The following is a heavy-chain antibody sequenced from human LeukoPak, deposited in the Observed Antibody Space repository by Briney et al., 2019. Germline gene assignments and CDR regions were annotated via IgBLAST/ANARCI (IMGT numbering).Heavy chain of an antibody. J-gene: IGHJ4*02. CDR1: GGTFSSYA. CDR2: INPNSGGT. V-gene: IGHV1-2*02. CDR3: ARSWDTIDY. D-gene: IGHD5-18*01. Sequence: ASVKVSCKASGGTFSSYAISWVRQAPGQGLEWMGWINPNSGGTNYAQKFQGRVTMTRDTSISTAYMELSRLRSDDTAVYYCARSWDTIDYWGQGTLVTVSS.